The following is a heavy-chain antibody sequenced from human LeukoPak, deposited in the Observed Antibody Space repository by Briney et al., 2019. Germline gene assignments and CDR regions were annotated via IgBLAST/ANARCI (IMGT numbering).Heavy chain of an antibody. D-gene: IGHD6-13*01. CDR1: GFTFSSYA. Sequence: HPGGSLRLSCAASGFTFSSYAMSWVRQAPGKGLEWVSAISGSGGSTYYADSVKGRFTISRDNSKNTLYLQMNSLRAEDTAVYYCAKDPSSSWFTGGNWFDPWGQGTLVTVSS. CDR3: AKDPSSSWFTGGNWFDP. J-gene: IGHJ5*02. CDR2: ISGSGGST. V-gene: IGHV3-23*01.